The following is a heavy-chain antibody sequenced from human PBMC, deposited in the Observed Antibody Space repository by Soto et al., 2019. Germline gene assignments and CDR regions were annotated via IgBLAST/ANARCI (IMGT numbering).Heavy chain of an antibody. J-gene: IGHJ4*02. CDR2: ISGSGDRT. CDR3: VKDDGGYPSTAPH. D-gene: IGHD3-22*01. Sequence: DVQLLESGGGLVQPGGSLRLSCAASGITISNYPMSWVRQAPGKGLDWVSGISGSGDRTYYADSAKGRFTISKDIARNSLSLQLGSLGVEDTAVYFCVKDDGGYPSTAPHWGQGTLWTVSS. CDR1: GITISNYP. V-gene: IGHV3-23*01.